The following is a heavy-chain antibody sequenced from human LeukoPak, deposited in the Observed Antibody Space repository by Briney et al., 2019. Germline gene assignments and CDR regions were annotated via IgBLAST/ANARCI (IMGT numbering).Heavy chain of an antibody. V-gene: IGHV1-3*04. CDR3: ARDVLDVFRVGIVVVPKRGEVAFDI. CDR1: GYTFTTYA. CDR2: INTGNGDT. J-gene: IGHJ3*02. Sequence: GASVKVSCKASGYTFTTYAIHWVRQAPGQRLEWLGWINTGNGDTRYSQTFQGRATITRDTSASTAYMELRSLRSDDTAVYYCARDVLDVFRVGIVVVPKRGEVAFDIWGQGTMVTVSS. D-gene: IGHD2-2*01.